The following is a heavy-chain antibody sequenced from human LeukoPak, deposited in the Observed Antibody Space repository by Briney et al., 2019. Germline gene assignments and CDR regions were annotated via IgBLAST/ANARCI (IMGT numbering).Heavy chain of an antibody. Sequence: ASVKVSCKASGYNFNNYGITWLRQAPGQGLEWMGWINTYTYDTNYAQKFQGRVTMTTDTSMRTAYMQLRSLTFDDTAVYYCARKGGSGYAFRADFWGQGTLVTVSS. V-gene: IGHV1-18*01. J-gene: IGHJ4*02. CDR1: GYNFNNYG. CDR3: ARKGGSGYAFRADF. CDR2: INTYTYDT. D-gene: IGHD5-12*01.